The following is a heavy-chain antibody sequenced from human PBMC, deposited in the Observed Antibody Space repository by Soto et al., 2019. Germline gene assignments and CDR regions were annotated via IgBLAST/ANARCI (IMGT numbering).Heavy chain of an antibody. CDR3: ARDIPDCDILTGYYPGDAFDI. V-gene: IGHV1-18*01. Sequence: QVQLVQSGAEVKKPGASVKVSCKASGYTFTSYGISWVRQAPGQGLEWMGWISAYNGNTNYAQKLQGRVTMTTDTSTTTAYMELRSLRSDDTAVYYCARDIPDCDILTGYYPGDAFDIWGQGTMVTVSS. CDR2: ISAYNGNT. CDR1: GYTFTSYG. D-gene: IGHD3-9*01. J-gene: IGHJ3*02.